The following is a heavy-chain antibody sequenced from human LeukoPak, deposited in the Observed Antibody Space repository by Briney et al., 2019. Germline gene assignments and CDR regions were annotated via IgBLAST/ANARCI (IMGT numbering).Heavy chain of an antibody. V-gene: IGHV3-21*01. CDR1: GFTFSSYT. Sequence: GGSLRLSCAASGFTFSSYTMNWVRQAPGRGLEWVSLITPSSSNIYYADSVKGRFTISRDNAKNSLYLQMNSLRAEDTAVYYCARDPNGGSYLSNWGQGTLVTVSS. CDR2: ITPSSSNI. D-gene: IGHD2-15*01. CDR3: ARDPNGGSYLSN. J-gene: IGHJ4*02.